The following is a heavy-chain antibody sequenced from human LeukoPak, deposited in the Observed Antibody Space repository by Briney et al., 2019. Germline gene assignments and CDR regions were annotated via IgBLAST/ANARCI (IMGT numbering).Heavy chain of an antibody. D-gene: IGHD3-22*01. V-gene: IGHV1-69*13. CDR3: ATAPYDSSGIFDY. J-gene: IGHJ4*02. CDR2: IIPIFGTA. CDR1: GYTFTTYG. Sequence: ASVKVSCKASGYTFTTYGISWVRQAPGQGLEWMGGIIPIFGTANYAQKFQGRVTITADESTSTAYMELSSLRTEDTALYYCATAPYDSSGIFDYWGQGTLVTVSS.